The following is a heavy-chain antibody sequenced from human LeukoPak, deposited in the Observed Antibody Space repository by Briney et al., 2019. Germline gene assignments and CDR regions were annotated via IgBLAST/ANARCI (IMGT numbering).Heavy chain of an antibody. D-gene: IGHD1-1*01. Sequence: PGESLKISCKGSGYSFTNYWIAWVRQMPGRGLEWMGIIYPGDSDTRYSPSFQGQVTISADKSLSTAYLQWSSLKASDTAMYYCARPRTTGTIVFDYWGQGTLVTVSS. CDR3: ARPRTTGTIVFDY. CDR2: IYPGDSDT. CDR1: GYSFTNYW. J-gene: IGHJ4*02. V-gene: IGHV5-51*01.